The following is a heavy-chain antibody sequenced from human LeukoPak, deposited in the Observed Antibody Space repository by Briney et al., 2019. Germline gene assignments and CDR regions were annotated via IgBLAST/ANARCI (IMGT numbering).Heavy chain of an antibody. J-gene: IGHJ3*02. CDR3: ARDRSGYLSDAFDI. Sequence: PSETLSLTCTVSGGSISSYYWSWIRQPLGKGLEWIGYIYYSGSTNYNPSLKSRVTISVDTSKNQFSLKLSSVTAADTAVYYCARDRSGYLSDAFDIWGQGTMVTVSS. CDR2: IYYSGST. V-gene: IGHV4-59*01. CDR1: GGSISSYY. D-gene: IGHD3-22*01.